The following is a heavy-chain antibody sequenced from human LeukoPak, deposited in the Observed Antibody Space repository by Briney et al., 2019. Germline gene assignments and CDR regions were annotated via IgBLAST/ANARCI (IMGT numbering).Heavy chain of an antibody. J-gene: IGHJ4*02. Sequence: GGSLRLSCAASGFTFSSYSMNWVRQAPGKGLEWVSSISSSSSYIYYADSVKGRFTISRDNAKNSLYLQMNSLRAEDTAVYYCARENSAPTIFGLYYYGSGSDYWGQGTLVTVSS. D-gene: IGHD3-10*01. CDR3: ARENSAPTIFGLYYYGSGSDY. CDR1: GFTFSSYS. V-gene: IGHV3-21*01. CDR2: ISSSSSYI.